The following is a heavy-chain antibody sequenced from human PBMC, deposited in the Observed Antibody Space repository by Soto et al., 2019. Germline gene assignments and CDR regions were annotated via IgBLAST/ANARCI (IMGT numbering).Heavy chain of an antibody. CDR2: IWYDGSNK. D-gene: IGHD1-7*01. CDR3: AREIITGTTSHAFDI. J-gene: IGHJ3*02. Sequence: SGGSLRLSCAASGFTFSSYGMHWVRQAPGKGLEWVAVIWYDGSNKYYADSVKGRFTISRDNSKNTLYLQMNSLRAEDTAVYYCAREIITGTTSHAFDIWGQGTMVTVSS. CDR1: GFTFSSYG. V-gene: IGHV3-33*01.